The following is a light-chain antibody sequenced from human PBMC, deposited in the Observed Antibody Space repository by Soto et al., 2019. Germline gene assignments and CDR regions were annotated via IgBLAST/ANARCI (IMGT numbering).Light chain of an antibody. Sequence: PGERATLSCRASQSINSRYLAWYQQKPGQAPRLLIYGASSRATGIPDRFSGSGSGTDFTLTISRLEPEDFAVYYCQQFGSSPGFTFGPGTIVDIK. J-gene: IGKJ3*01. V-gene: IGKV3-20*01. CDR1: QSINSRY. CDR2: GAS. CDR3: QQFGSSPGFT.